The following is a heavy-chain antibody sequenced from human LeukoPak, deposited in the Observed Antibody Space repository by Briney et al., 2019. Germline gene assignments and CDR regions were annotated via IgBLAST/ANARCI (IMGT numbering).Heavy chain of an antibody. CDR3: ARLASGRYGPLTPFDY. CDR2: IYYSGST. D-gene: IGHD1-26*01. J-gene: IGHJ4*02. V-gene: IGHV4-59*08. Sequence: SETLSLTCTVSGGSISSDYWSWIRQPPGKGLEWIGDIYYSGSTNYNPSLKSRVTISVDTSKNQFSLRLSSVTAADTAVYYSARLASGRYGPLTPFDYWGQGTLVTVSS. CDR1: GGSISSDY.